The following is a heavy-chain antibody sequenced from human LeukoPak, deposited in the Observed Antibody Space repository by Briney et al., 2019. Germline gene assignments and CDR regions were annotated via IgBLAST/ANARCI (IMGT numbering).Heavy chain of an antibody. CDR2: ISSSSSYI. CDR3: ARDLGIAAPSGFDY. Sequence: GGSLRLSCAASGFTFSSYSMNWVRQAPGKGLEWVSSISSSSSYIYYADSVKGRFTISRDNAKNSLYLQMNSLRAEDTAVYYCARDLGIAAPSGFDYWGQGILVTVSS. V-gene: IGHV3-21*01. J-gene: IGHJ4*02. D-gene: IGHD6-13*01. CDR1: GFTFSSYS.